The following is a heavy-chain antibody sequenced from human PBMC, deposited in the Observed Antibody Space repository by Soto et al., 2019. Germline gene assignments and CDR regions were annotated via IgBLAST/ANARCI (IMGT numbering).Heavy chain of an antibody. CDR3: ARDFYCGYSYGPGHY. Sequence: QPGGTLRLPCAAAGCMFSAYWMSWDRQAPGKGLEWVANIHGDGGKIYYVDSVKGRFTISRDNAKRSLYLQMNSLRAEDTAVYYCARDFYCGYSYGPGHYWSQGALATV. CDR2: IHGDGGKI. J-gene: IGHJ4*02. V-gene: IGHV3-7*01. D-gene: IGHD5-18*01. CDR1: GCMFSAYW.